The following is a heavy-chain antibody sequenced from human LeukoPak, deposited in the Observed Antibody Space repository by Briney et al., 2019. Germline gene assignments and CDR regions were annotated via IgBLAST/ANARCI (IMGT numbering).Heavy chain of an antibody. CDR1: GGSISSYY. D-gene: IGHD5-18*01. CDR2: IYTSGST. CDR3: ASGGYSYGYDEFDY. J-gene: IGHJ4*02. Sequence: PSATLSLTCTVSGGSISSYYWSWIRQPAGKGLEWIGRIYTSGSTNYNPSLKSRVTMSVDTSKNQFSLKLSSVTAADTAVYYCASGGYSYGYDEFDYWGQGTLVTVSS. V-gene: IGHV4-4*07.